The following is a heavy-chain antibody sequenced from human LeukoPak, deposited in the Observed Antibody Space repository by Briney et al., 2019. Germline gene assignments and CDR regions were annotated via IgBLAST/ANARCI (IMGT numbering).Heavy chain of an antibody. CDR1: GYTFTSYD. J-gene: IGHJ4*02. CDR2: MNPNSGNT. V-gene: IGHV1-8*01. Sequence: ASVKVSCKASGYTFTSYDINWVRQATGQGLEWMGWMNPNSGNTGYAQKFQGRVTMTRNTSISTAYMELSSLRSEDTAVYYCARGRTKNAMAAAGKRYYFDYWGQGTLVTVSS. CDR3: ARGRTKNAMAAAGKRYYFDY. D-gene: IGHD6-13*01.